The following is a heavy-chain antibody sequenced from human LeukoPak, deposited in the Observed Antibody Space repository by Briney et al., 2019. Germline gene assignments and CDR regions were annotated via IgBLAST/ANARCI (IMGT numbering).Heavy chain of an antibody. V-gene: IGHV3-23*01. CDR1: GFTFSSYA. CDR2: ISGSGGSP. J-gene: IGHJ6*03. D-gene: IGHD6-13*01. Sequence: GGSLRLSCAASGFTFSSYAMSWVRQAPGKGLEWVSAISGSGGSPYYADSVKGRFTISRDSSKNTLYLQMNSLRAEDTAVYYCAKTYSSSRAHYYYYYYMDVWGKGTTVIISS. CDR3: AKTYSSSRAHYYYYYYMDV.